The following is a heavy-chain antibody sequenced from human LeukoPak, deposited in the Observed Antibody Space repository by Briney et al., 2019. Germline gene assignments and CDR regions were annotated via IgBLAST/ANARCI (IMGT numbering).Heavy chain of an antibody. D-gene: IGHD3-22*01. V-gene: IGHV3-23*01. J-gene: IGHJ6*02. CDR2: ISGSGGST. CDR1: GFTFSSYA. Sequence: QPGGSLRLSCAASGFTFSSYAMSWVRQAPGKGLEWVSAISGSGGSTYYADSAKGRFTISRDNSKNTLYLQMNSLRAEDTAVYYCAKDSLHYYDSSGYYYVPSGDMDVWGQGTTVTVSS. CDR3: AKDSLHYYDSSGYYYVPSGDMDV.